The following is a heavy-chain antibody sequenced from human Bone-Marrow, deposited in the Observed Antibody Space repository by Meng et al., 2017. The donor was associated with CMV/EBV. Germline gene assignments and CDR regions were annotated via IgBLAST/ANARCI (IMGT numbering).Heavy chain of an antibody. D-gene: IGHD3-9*01. CDR2: IIPNSGVT. CDR3: ERAYFDIFLQDY. V-gene: IGHV1-2*02. CDR1: GYTFTDYY. Sequence: ASVKVSCKASGYTFTDYYVHWVRQAPGQRLEWMGWIIPNSGVTDYAQKFRGRVTMTRDTSINTAYMELSRLRSDDTAVYYCERAYFDIFLQDYWGQGTLVTVSS. J-gene: IGHJ4*02.